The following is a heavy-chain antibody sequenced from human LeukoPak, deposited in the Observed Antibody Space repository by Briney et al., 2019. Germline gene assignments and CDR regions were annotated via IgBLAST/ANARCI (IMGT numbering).Heavy chain of an antibody. CDR3: GRDYSYYGVDV. J-gene: IGHJ6*02. CDR2: ISTSSDTI. V-gene: IGHV3-48*02. CDR1: GFTFSSYN. Sequence: GGSLGLSCAASGFTFSSYNMIWFRKAPVKGREWVSYISTSSDTIYYADSVRGRFTISRDNAKNSLSLQMNSLRDEDTAVYFCGRDYSYYGVDVWGQGTTVTVSS.